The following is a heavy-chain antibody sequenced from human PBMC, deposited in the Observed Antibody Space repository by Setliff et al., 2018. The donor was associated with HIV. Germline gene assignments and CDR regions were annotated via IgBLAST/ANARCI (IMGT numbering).Heavy chain of an antibody. D-gene: IGHD3-22*01. CDR2: IHYDGSNK. V-gene: IGHV3-30*02. CDR3: ATIVESSGYHGGNYFDF. Sequence: GGSLRLSCAASGFTFSSYDMHWVRQAPGKGLEWVASIHYDGSNKYYADSVKGRFTISRDNSKNTLYLQMNSLRAEDTAVYYCATIVESSGYHGGNYFDFWGRGSLVTVSS. CDR1: GFTFSSYD. J-gene: IGHJ4*02.